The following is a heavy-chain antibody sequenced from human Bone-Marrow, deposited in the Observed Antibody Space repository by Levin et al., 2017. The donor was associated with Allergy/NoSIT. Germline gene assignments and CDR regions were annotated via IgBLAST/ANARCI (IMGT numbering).Heavy chain of an antibody. J-gene: IGHJ6*02. D-gene: IGHD2-15*01. V-gene: IGHV3-21*01. CDR2: INSISSYI. CDR1: GFSFSDYS. CDR3: ARNNIVVVVADTTDYGMDV. Sequence: GESLKISCVASGFSFSDYSMTWVRQTPGKGLEWVSSINSISSYIYYADSVKCRFTIFRDNAKKSLYLQMNSLRAEDTAVYYCARNNIVVVVADTTDYGMDVWGQGTTVTVSS.